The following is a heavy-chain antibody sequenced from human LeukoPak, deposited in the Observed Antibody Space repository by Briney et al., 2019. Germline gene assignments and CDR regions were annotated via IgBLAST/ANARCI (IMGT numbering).Heavy chain of an antibody. CDR3: ARGPGHLWFGESDY. J-gene: IGHJ4*02. V-gene: IGHV4-34*01. Sequence: SETLSLTCAVYGGSFSGYYWSWIRQPPGKGLEWIGETNHSGSTNYNPSLKSRVTISVDTSKNQFSLKLSSVTAADTAVYYCARGPGHLWFGESDYWGQGTLVTVSS. CDR1: GGSFSGYY. D-gene: IGHD3-10*01. CDR2: TNHSGST.